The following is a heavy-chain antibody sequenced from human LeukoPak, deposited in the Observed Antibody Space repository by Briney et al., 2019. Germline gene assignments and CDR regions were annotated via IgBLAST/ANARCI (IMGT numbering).Heavy chain of an antibody. CDR1: GGSISSSSYY. Sequence: SETLSLTCTVSGGSISSSSYYWGWIRQPPGKGLEWIGSIYYSGSTYYNPSLKSRVTISVDTSKNQFSLKLSSVTAADTAVYYCARDVCWLLRGNYYYMDVWGKGTTVTVSS. J-gene: IGHJ6*03. CDR2: IYYSGST. CDR3: ARDVCWLLRGNYYYMDV. D-gene: IGHD2-21*02. V-gene: IGHV4-39*07.